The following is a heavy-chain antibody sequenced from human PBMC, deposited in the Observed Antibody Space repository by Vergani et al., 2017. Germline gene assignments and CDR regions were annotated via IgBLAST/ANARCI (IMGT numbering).Heavy chain of an antibody. CDR1: GGSFSDYY. D-gene: IGHD3-22*01. V-gene: IGHV4-34*01. CDR2: VNHGGGT. Sequence: QVQLQEWGAGLLKTSETLSLTCGVSGGSFSDYYWSWIRQAPGMGLEWIGEVNHGGGTNYNPSLRRRVAISIDTSKMQFSLKLYSLTAADTAIYYCARHVTQDYYNDSDYFDYWGLGTLVTVSS. CDR3: ARHVTQDYYNDSDYFDY. J-gene: IGHJ4*02.